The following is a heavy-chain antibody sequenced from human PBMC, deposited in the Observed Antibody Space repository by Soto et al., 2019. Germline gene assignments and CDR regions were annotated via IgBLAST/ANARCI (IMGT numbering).Heavy chain of an antibody. CDR1: GFTVSNNY. D-gene: IGHD3-10*01. Sequence: EVQLVESGGGLIQPGGSLRLSCAVSGFTVSNNYMSWVRQAPGKGLEGVSVIYSGGYTAYGDSVKGRFTISRDNSKNQLYSQMNSLGPAAPALFSWGAPPGGGGYWGQGTLVTVSS. V-gene: IGHV3-53*01. CDR2: IYSGGYT. J-gene: IGHJ4*02. CDR3: GAPPGGGGY.